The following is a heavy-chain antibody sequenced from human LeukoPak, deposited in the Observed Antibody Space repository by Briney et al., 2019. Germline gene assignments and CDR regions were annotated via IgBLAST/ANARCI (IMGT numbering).Heavy chain of an antibody. CDR3: ARDSAVAGYWYFDL. D-gene: IGHD6-19*01. V-gene: IGHV3-7*05. Sequence: GGSLRLSCAAPGFTFSSYGMSWVRQAPGKGLEWVANIKQDGSEKYYVDSVKGRFTISRDNAKNSLYLQMNSLRAEDTAVYYCARDSAVAGYWYFDLWGRGTLVTVSS. J-gene: IGHJ2*01. CDR1: GFTFSSYG. CDR2: IKQDGSEK.